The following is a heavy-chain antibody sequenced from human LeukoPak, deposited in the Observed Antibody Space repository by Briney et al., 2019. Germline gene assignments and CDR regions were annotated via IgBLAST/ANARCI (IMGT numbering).Heavy chain of an antibody. Sequence: GGSLRLSCAASGFTVSSNYMSWVRQAPGKGLEWVSVIYSGGSTYYADSVKGRFTISRDNSKNTLYLQMNSLRAEDTAVYYCARGQTTVTPELFGMDVWGQGTTVTVSS. CDR2: IYSGGST. J-gene: IGHJ6*02. D-gene: IGHD4-17*01. CDR1: GFTVSSNY. CDR3: ARGQTTVTPELFGMDV. V-gene: IGHV3-66*01.